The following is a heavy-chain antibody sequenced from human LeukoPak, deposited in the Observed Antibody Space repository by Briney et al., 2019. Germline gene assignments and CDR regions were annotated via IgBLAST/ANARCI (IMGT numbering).Heavy chain of an antibody. CDR1: GGSISGYY. Sequence: SETLSLTCTVSGGSISGYYWSWLRQPPGKGLEGLGYIYYSGSTNYNPSLKSRVTISVDTSKHQFSLELTSVTAADTAVYYFTREGPPVHYTGYYDYWGQGTLVTVSS. D-gene: IGHD3-9*01. V-gene: IGHV4-59*01. J-gene: IGHJ4*02. CDR2: IYYSGST. CDR3: TREGPPVHYTGYYDY.